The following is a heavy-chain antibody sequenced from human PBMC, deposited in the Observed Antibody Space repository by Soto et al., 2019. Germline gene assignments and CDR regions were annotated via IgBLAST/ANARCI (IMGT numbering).Heavy chain of an antibody. Sequence: EVQLVESGGGLVQPGGSLRLSCAASGFTFSSYSMNWVRQAPGKGLEWVSYISISSSTIYYADSVKGGSTISRDHAKNALYQQGNSLRDEDTAVYYCAREREGSGTCSGGGFDPWGQGTLGTVSS. CDR2: ISISSSTI. V-gene: IGHV3-48*02. D-gene: IGHD1-26*01. CDR3: AREREGSGTCSGGGFDP. CDR1: GFTFSSYS. J-gene: IGHJ5*02.